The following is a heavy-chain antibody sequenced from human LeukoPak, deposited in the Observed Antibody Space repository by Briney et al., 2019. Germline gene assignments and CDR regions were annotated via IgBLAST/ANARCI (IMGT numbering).Heavy chain of an antibody. J-gene: IGHJ4*02. V-gene: IGHV3-23*01. Sequence: PGGSLRLSCAASGFTFSSYAMSWVRQAPGKGLEWVSAISGSGGSTYYADSVKGRFTISRDNSKNTLYLQMTSLRAEDTAVYHCAKWHDNVWGSYRPNGGADYWGQGTLVIVSS. D-gene: IGHD3-16*02. CDR3: AKWHDNVWGSYRPNGGADY. CDR1: GFTFSSYA. CDR2: ISGSGGST.